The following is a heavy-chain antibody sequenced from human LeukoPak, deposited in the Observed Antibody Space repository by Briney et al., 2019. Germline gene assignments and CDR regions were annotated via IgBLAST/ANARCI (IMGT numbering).Heavy chain of an antibody. CDR3: ARDLLGLYYDSSGSHLGQDAFDI. V-gene: IGHV4-4*07. CDR1: GDSISSYY. Sequence: PSETLSLTCTVFGDSISSYYWSWIRQPAGKGLEWIGRIYTSGSTNYNPSLKSRVTMSVDTSKNQFSLKLSSVTAADTAVYYCARDLLGLYYDSSGSHLGQDAFDIWGQGTMVTVSS. J-gene: IGHJ3*02. D-gene: IGHD3-22*01. CDR2: IYTSGST.